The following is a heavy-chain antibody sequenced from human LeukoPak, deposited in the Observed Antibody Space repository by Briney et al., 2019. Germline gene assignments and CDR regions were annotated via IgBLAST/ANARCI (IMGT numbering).Heavy chain of an antibody. CDR2: INTGNGNT. CDR3: ARGGRRYFDYFDY. J-gene: IGHJ4*02. D-gene: IGHD3-9*01. CDR1: GYTFTSYA. V-gene: IGHV1-3*04. Sequence: SVKVSCKASGYTFTSYAMHWVRQAPGQRLEWMGWINTGNGNTKYSQKFQGRVTITRDTSASTAYMELSSLRSEDTAVYYCARGGRRYFDYFDYWGQGTLVTVSS.